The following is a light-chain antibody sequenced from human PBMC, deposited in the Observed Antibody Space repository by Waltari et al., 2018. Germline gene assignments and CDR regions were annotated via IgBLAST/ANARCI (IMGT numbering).Light chain of an antibody. V-gene: IGLV7-46*01. Sequence: QAVVTQEPSLTVSPGGTVTLTCGSSTGAVTSGHFPYWFQQKPGQAPKTLIYDTSNKHSWTPARFSGSLLGGKAALTLSGAQPEDEAEYYCLLSKVFCGGTKLTVL. J-gene: IGLJ3*02. CDR2: DTS. CDR1: TGAVTSGHF. CDR3: LLSKV.